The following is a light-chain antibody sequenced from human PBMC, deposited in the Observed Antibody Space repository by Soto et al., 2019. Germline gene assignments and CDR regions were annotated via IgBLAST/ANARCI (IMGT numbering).Light chain of an antibody. Sequence: EVVLTQSPRTLSLSPGERATLSCRASETVTNSYLAWYQQNPGQAPRLVIYGASTRATGIPDRFGGSGSGTDFTLTISRLEPEDFAMYYCQQYGSSSLTFRGGTKVEIK. CDR3: QQYGSSSLT. J-gene: IGKJ4*01. CDR2: GAS. V-gene: IGKV3-20*01. CDR1: ETVTNSY.